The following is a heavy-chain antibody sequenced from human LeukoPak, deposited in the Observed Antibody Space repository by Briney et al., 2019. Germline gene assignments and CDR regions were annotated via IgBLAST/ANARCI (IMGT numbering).Heavy chain of an antibody. CDR1: GFTFSSYA. CDR2: ISGSGGST. J-gene: IGHJ3*02. CDR3: AKMPQTTVVISDAFDI. D-gene: IGHD4-23*01. Sequence: GGSLRLSCAASGFTFSSYAMSWVRQAPGKGLEWVSAISGSGGSTYYADSVKGRFTISRHNSKNTLYLQMNSLRAEDTAVYYCAKMPQTTVVISDAFDIWGQGTMVTVSS. V-gene: IGHV3-23*01.